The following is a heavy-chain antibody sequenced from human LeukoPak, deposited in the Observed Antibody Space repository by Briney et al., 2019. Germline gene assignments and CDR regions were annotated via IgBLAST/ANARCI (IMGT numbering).Heavy chain of an antibody. V-gene: IGHV3-11*04. J-gene: IGHJ3*02. D-gene: IGHD1/OR15-1a*01. CDR2: ISSSIDSTI. CDR1: GFTLSDYY. Sequence: GGSLRLSCTASGFTLSDYYMSWIRQAPGKGLEWVSYISSSIDSTIYYADSVKGRFTISRDNAQNSLFLQMNSLRAEDTAVYYCARGAEQFHDAFDIWGQGTMVTVSS. CDR3: ARGAEQFHDAFDI.